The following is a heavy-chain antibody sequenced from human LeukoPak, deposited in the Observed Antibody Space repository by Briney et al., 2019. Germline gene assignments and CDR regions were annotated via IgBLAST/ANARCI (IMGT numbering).Heavy chain of an antibody. D-gene: IGHD2-2*02. CDR2: MNPNSGNT. J-gene: IGHJ4*02. CDR1: GYTFTSYD. V-gene: IGHV1-8*03. CDR3: ARVYRGYCSSTSCYTNGY. Sequence: ASVKVSCKASGYTFTSYDINWVRQATGQGLEWMVWMNPNSGNTGYAQKFQGRVTITRNTSISTAYMELSSLRSEDTAVYYCARVYRGYCSSTSCYTNGYWGQGTLVTVSS.